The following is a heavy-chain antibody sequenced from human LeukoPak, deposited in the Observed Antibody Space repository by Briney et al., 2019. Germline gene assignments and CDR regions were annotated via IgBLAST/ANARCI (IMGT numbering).Heavy chain of an antibody. J-gene: IGHJ6*02. Sequence: SETLSLTCTVSGGSISSYYWSWIRQPAGKGLEWIGRIYTSGSTNYNPSPKSRVTMSVDTSKNQFSLKLSSVTAADTAVYYCARDRIVVVPAAIMGGYYYYGMDVWGQGTTVTVSS. CDR2: IYTSGST. CDR1: GGSISSYY. V-gene: IGHV4-4*07. CDR3: ARDRIVVVPAAIMGGYYYYGMDV. D-gene: IGHD2-2*01.